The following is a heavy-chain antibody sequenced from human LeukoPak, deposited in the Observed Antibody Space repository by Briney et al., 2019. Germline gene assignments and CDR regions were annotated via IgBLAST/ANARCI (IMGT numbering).Heavy chain of an antibody. D-gene: IGHD2-2*01. Sequence: SETLSLTCTVSGDSISNYYWSWIRQPPGKGLEWIGYVYHSGSTNYNPPLKSRVTISLDTSKSQFSLRLTSVTAADTAVYYCARGQLILGYWGRGTLVTVSS. CDR3: ARGQLILGY. V-gene: IGHV4-59*01. J-gene: IGHJ4*02. CDR1: GDSISNYY. CDR2: VYHSGST.